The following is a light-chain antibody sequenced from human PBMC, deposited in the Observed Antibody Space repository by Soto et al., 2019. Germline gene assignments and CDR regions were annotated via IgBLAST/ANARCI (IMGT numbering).Light chain of an antibody. Sequence: DIVMTQSPLSLPFTPGEPASISCRSSQSLLHSDGYNYLDWYLQKPGQSPQLLIYLGSYRASGVPDRFRGSGSGTDFTLKISRVEAEDVGVYYCMTALQTRTCGPGTKVDIK. CDR3: MTALQTRT. V-gene: IGKV2-28*01. CDR2: LGS. CDR1: QSLLHSDGYNY. J-gene: IGKJ1*01.